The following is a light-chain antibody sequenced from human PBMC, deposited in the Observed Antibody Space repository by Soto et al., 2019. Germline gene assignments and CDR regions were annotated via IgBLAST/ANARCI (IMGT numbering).Light chain of an antibody. CDR1: QSLVHSDGIAY. CDR3: MQGTHWPIT. CDR2: KVS. J-gene: IGKJ5*01. V-gene: IGKV2-30*02. Sequence: DVVMTQSPLSLAVTLGQPASISRRSNQSLVHSDGIAYFSWFQQRPGRSPRSLIYKVSNRDSGVPARFRGSGSGTDFALKLSSVEAEDVGVYYCMQGTHWPITFGQGTRLEIK.